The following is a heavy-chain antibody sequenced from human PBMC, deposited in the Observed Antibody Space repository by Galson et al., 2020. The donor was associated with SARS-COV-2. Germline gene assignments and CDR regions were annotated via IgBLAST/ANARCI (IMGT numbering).Heavy chain of an antibody. D-gene: IGHD3-16*01. J-gene: IGHJ4*02. CDR3: ARDLRGTY. CDR2: IYNSGNT. V-gene: IGHV4-59*01. CDR1: GGSISTYY. Sequence: SETLSLTCTVSGGSISTYYWSWIRQPPGKGLEWIGYIYNSGNTKYNPSLKSRVTISVDTSKNQFSLKLSSVTAADTAVYYCARDLRGTYWGQGTLVTVSS.